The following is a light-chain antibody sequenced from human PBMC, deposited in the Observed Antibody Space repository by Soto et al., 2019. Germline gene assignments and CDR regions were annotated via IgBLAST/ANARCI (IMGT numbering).Light chain of an antibody. J-gene: IGLJ2*01. CDR2: EVS. Sequence: QTVVTQPASVSGSPGQSITISCTGTSSDVGGYNYVSWYQQHPGKAPKLMIFEVSNRPSGVSNRFSASKFGNTASLTISGLQAEDEADYYCSSYTSSGTYVVFGGGTKLTVL. V-gene: IGLV2-14*01. CDR3: SSYTSSGTYVV. CDR1: SSDVGGYNY.